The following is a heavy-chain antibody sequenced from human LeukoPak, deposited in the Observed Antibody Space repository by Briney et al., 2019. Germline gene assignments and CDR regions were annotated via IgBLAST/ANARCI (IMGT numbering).Heavy chain of an antibody. J-gene: IGHJ4*02. Sequence: SETLSLTCSVSGGAISSYYWGWIRQPPGKGLEWIGSIYYSGSTYYNPSLKSRVTISVDTSKNQFSLKLSSVTAADTAVYYCARARRAAIRRQARYYFDYWGQGTLVTVSS. V-gene: IGHV4-39*07. CDR2: IYYSGST. D-gene: IGHD2-2*02. CDR1: GGAISSYY. CDR3: ARARRAAIRRQARYYFDY.